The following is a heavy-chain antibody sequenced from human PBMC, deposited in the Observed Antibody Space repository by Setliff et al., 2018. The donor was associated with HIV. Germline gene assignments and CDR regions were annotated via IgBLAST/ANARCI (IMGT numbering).Heavy chain of an antibody. CDR2: IYYTGRT. CDR1: VGSISIYY. D-gene: IGHD4-17*01. V-gene: IGHV4-59*05. Sequence: SETLSLPCTVSVGSISIYYWSWIRQPPGRGLEWSGSIYYTGRTSYNPCLKSRVTISVDRSKSQFSLRLSSVTAADTAVYHCARHPLSCRRGATVTTVGSFDIWGQGTKVTVSS. CDR3: ARHPLSCRRGATVTTVGSFDI. J-gene: IGHJ3*02.